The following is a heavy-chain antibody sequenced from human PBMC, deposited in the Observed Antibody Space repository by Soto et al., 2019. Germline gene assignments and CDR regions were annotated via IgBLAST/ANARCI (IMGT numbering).Heavy chain of an antibody. CDR3: ARDRGPGSPLYNWFDP. CDR2: IIPILGIA. Sequence: QVQLVQSGAEVKKPGSSVKVSCKASGGTFSSYTISWVRQAPGQGLEWMGRIIPILGIANYAQKFQGRVTITADKSTSPAYMELSSLRSEDTAVYYCARDRGPGSPLYNWFDPWGQGTLVTVSS. D-gene: IGHD3-10*01. V-gene: IGHV1-69*08. CDR1: GGTFSSYT. J-gene: IGHJ5*02.